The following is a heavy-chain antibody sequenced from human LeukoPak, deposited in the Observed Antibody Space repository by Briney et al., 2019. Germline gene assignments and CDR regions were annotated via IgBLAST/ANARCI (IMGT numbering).Heavy chain of an antibody. D-gene: IGHD1-26*01. Sequence: ASVKVSCKASGYIFTGYYMHWVRQAPGQGLEWMGWINPNSGDTNYAQKFQGRVTMTSDTSISTAYLELSRLRSDDTAVYYCARGGSRGWELLATDYWGQGTLVTVSS. CDR1: GYIFTGYY. V-gene: IGHV1-2*02. CDR3: ARGGSRGWELLATDY. CDR2: INPNSGDT. J-gene: IGHJ4*02.